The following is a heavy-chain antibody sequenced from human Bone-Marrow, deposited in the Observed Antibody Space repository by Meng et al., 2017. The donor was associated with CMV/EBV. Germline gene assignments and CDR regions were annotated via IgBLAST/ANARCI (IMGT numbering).Heavy chain of an antibody. CDR1: GFTFSSYS. Sequence: GESLKISCAASGFTFSSYSMNWVRQAPGKGLEWVSSISSSSYIYYADSVKGRFTISRDNAKNSLYLQMNSLRAEDTAVYYCARDRCSSTSCPVDYWGQGTLVTVS. V-gene: IGHV3-21*01. CDR2: ISSSSYI. CDR3: ARDRCSSTSCPVDY. D-gene: IGHD2-2*01. J-gene: IGHJ4*02.